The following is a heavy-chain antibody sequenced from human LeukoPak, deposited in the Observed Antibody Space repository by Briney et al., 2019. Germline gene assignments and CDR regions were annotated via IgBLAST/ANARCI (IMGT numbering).Heavy chain of an antibody. D-gene: IGHD3-22*01. CDR1: GFTLSSYA. CDR3: AKDLDLYYDSSGHDY. V-gene: IGHV3-23*01. CDR2: ISGSGGST. Sequence: GGSLRLSCAASGFTLSSYAMNWVRQAPGKGLEWVSVISGSGGSTYYADSVKGRFTISRDNSKNTLYLQMNSLRAEDTAVYYCAKDLDLYYDSSGHDYWGQGTLVTVSS. J-gene: IGHJ4*02.